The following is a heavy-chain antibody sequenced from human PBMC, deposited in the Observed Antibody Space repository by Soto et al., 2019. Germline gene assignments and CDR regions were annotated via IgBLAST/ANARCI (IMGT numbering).Heavy chain of an antibody. V-gene: IGHV4-61*08. D-gene: IGHD5-18*01. J-gene: IGHJ5*02. Sequence: SETLSLTCTVSGDSVSSGDYYWSWMRQPPGKGLQWIGHVYYSGFTNYNPSLKSRVTISIDTSKNQFSLKLRSVTAGDTAMYYCARIPMDTNMIYWLDPWGQGTQVTVSS. CDR1: GDSVSSGDYY. CDR2: VYYSGFT. CDR3: ARIPMDTNMIYWLDP.